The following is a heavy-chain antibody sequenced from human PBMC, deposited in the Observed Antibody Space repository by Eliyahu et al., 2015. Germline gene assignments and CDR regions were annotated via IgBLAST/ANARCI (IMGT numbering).Heavy chain of an antibody. Sequence: EVQLLESGGGLVQPGGSLRLSXAASGFTFXTYAXXWVRQAPGKGLEWVSSISGDIVTKYYADSVKGRFTISRDNSKNTLFLQMISLRVEDTAVYYCAKEFYTSAWNRYFFDYWGQGALVTVSS. D-gene: IGHD6-19*01. CDR3: AKEFYTSAWNRYFFDY. CDR1: GFTFXTYA. V-gene: IGHV3-23*01. J-gene: IGHJ4*02. CDR2: ISGDIVTK.